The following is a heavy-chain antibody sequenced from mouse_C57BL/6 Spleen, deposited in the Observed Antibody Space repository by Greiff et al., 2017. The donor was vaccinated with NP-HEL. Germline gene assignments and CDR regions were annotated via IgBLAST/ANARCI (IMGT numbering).Heavy chain of an antibody. D-gene: IGHD4-1*01. Sequence: QVHVKQSGPELVKPGASVKISCKASGYTFTDYYINWVKQRPGQGLEWIGWIYPGSGNTKYNEKFKGKATLTVDTSSSTAYMQLSSLTSEDSAVYFCARSLLGLAMDYWGQGTSVTVSS. V-gene: IGHV1-84*01. CDR2: IYPGSGNT. J-gene: IGHJ4*01. CDR3: ARSLLGLAMDY. CDR1: GYTFTDYY.